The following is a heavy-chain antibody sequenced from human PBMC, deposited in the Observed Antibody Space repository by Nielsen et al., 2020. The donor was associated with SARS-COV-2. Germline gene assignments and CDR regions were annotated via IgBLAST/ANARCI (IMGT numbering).Heavy chain of an antibody. CDR2: ISWNSRII. CDR1: GFAFDDYA. CDR3: ATMGAYSL. V-gene: IGHV3-9*01. D-gene: IGHD1-26*01. J-gene: IGHJ4*02. Sequence: GGSLRLSCAASGFAFDDYAMHWVRQVPGKGLEWVSGISWNSRIIAYADSVKGRFTVSRDNGKNALYLQMNSLRAEDSALYYCATMGAYSLWGQGTLVTVSS.